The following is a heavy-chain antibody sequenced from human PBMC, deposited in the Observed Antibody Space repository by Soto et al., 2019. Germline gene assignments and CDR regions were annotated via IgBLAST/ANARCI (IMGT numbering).Heavy chain of an antibody. Sequence: ASVKVSCKASGYTFTSYHIHWVRQAPGQGLEWMGMINPSGGSSTYAQKFQGRVTLTRHTSTSTVYMELSSLRSEDTAVYYCARVFWLGQLDYWGQGTLVTVSS. V-gene: IGHV1-46*01. J-gene: IGHJ4*02. D-gene: IGHD3-9*01. CDR1: GYTFTSYH. CDR3: ARVFWLGQLDY. CDR2: INPSGGSS.